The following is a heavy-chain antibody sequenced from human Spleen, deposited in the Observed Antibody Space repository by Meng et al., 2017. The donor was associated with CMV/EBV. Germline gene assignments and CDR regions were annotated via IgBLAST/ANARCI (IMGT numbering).Heavy chain of an antibody. CDR1: GYTFTSYY. J-gene: IGHJ4*02. V-gene: IGHV1-46*01. D-gene: IGHD3-16*01. CDR2: INPSGGST. Sequence: ASVKVSCKASGYTFTSYYMHWVRQAPGQGLEWMGIINPSGGSTSYAQKFQGRVTMTRDTSTSTGYMEVPSLRFDDTAVYYCVTYQYDSGWTEDSWGQGTLVTVSS. CDR3: VTYQYDSGWTEDS.